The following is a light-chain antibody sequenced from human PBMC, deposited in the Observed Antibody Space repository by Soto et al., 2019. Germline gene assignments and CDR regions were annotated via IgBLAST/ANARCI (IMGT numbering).Light chain of an antibody. CDR3: QQYSSYWT. J-gene: IGKJ1*01. Sequence: DIQMTQSPSSLSASVVDRVTITCRASQSISSYLNWYQQKPGKAPKLLIHDATSLESGVPSRFSGSGSGAEFTLTISSLQPDDFATYYCQQYSSYWTFAQGTKVDIK. CDR1: QSISSY. CDR2: DAT. V-gene: IGKV1-5*01.